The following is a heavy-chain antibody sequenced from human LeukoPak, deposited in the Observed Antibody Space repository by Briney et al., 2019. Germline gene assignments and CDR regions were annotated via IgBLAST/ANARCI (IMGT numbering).Heavy chain of an antibody. CDR1: GFTFSDYY. J-gene: IGHJ3*02. Sequence: GGSLRLSCAASGFTFSDYYMSWIRQGPGKGLEWVSYISSSGSTIYCADSVKGRFTISRDNAKNSLYLQMNSLRAEDTAVYYCARAAYSGYDWGDAFDIWGQGTMVTVSS. V-gene: IGHV3-11*01. D-gene: IGHD5-12*01. CDR3: ARAAYSGYDWGDAFDI. CDR2: ISSSGSTI.